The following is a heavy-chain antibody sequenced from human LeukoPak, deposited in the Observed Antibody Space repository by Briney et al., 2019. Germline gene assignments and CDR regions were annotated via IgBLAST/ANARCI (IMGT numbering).Heavy chain of an antibody. D-gene: IGHD1-14*01. V-gene: IGHV3-9*01. CDR1: GFTFDDYA. CDR3: VKDRRNPYRPEGPFDP. J-gene: IGHJ5*02. Sequence: PGGSLRLSCAASGFTFDDYAMHWVRQAPGKGLEWVSGINWNSASTGYADSVKGRFTISRDNVMNSLYLQMNSLRPEDTALYYCVKDRRNPYRPEGPFDPWGQGTLVTVSS. CDR2: INWNSAST.